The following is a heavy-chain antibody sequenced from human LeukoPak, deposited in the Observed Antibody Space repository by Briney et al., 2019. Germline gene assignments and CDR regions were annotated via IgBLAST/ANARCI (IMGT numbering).Heavy chain of an antibody. J-gene: IGHJ4*01. CDR1: GFTFSSYA. V-gene: IGHV3-23*01. Sequence: PGGSLRLSCAASGFTFSSYAMSWVRQAPGQGLEWVSTISSPTSSTHYADFVKGRFTISRDNSKNTLYLQMNSLRAEDTAMYYFSAGYDYWGHGTLVTVSS. CDR2: ISSPTSST. CDR3: SAGYDY. D-gene: IGHD2-15*01.